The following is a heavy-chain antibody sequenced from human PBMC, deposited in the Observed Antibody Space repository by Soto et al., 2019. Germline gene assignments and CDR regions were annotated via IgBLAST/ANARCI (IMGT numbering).Heavy chain of an antibody. D-gene: IGHD4-4*01. V-gene: IGHV1-3*01. CDR1: GDTFTIYA. J-gene: IGHJ5*02. Sequence: ASVKVSCKASGDTFTIYAMHWVRQAPGQGLEWMGRINPGNSDTKYSQKFQGRVTISSDTSANTAYMELSSLRSEDTAIYYCARALIHSANYFDPWGQGTLVTVSS. CDR3: ARALIHSANYFDP. CDR2: INPGNSDT.